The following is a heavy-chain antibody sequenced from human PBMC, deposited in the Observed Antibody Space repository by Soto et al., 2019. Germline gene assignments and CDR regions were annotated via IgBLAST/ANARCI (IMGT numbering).Heavy chain of an antibody. CDR3: AREPQDYDFWSGPYWFDP. V-gene: IGHV3-23*01. Sequence: LRLSCAASGFTFSSYAMSWVRQAPGKGLEWVSAISGSGGSTYYADSVKGRFTISRDNSKNTLYLQMNSLRAEDTAVYYCAREPQDYDFWSGPYWFDPWGQGTLVTVSS. D-gene: IGHD3-3*01. CDR2: ISGSGGST. J-gene: IGHJ5*02. CDR1: GFTFSSYA.